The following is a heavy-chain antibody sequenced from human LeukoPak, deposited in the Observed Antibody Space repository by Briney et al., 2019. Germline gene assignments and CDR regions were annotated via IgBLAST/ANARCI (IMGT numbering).Heavy chain of an antibody. D-gene: IGHD6-13*01. CDR1: GFTFSTHN. CDR3: ARDRQQRDREGYFDL. J-gene: IGHJ2*01. CDR2: ISSTTRTI. Sequence: GGSLRLSCAASGFTFSTHNMNWVRQAPGKGLERVSYISSTTRTIYYADSVKGRFTISRDNAKNSLYLQMNSLRDEDTAVYYCARDRQQRDREGYFDLWGRGTLVTVSS. V-gene: IGHV3-48*02.